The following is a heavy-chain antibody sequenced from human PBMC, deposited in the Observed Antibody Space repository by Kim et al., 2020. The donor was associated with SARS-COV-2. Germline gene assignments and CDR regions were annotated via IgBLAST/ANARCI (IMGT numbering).Heavy chain of an antibody. CDR3: ARRLAAAGFWYFDL. V-gene: IGHV4-34*01. J-gene: IGHJ2*01. D-gene: IGHD6-13*01. Sequence: NYNPSLVSRVTVSLATSKNQVSLKLTSVTAADTAVYYCARRLAAAGFWYFDLWGRGALVAVSS.